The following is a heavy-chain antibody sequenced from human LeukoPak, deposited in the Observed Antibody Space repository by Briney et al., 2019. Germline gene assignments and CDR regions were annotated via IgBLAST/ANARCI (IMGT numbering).Heavy chain of an antibody. D-gene: IGHD3-10*01. CDR2: ISYDGSNK. J-gene: IGHJ3*02. CDR3: XXXXNYYAGAFDI. Sequence: GGSLRLSCAASGFTFSSYGMHWVRQAPGKGLEWVAVISYDGSNKYYADSVKGRFTISRDNSKNTLYLQMNSLRAEDTAVYYXXXXXNYYAGAFDIWGQGTMVTVSS. CDR1: GFTFSSYG. V-gene: IGHV3-30*03.